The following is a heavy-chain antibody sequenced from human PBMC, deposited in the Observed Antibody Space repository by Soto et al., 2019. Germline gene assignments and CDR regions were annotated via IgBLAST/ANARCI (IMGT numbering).Heavy chain of an antibody. J-gene: IGHJ4*02. D-gene: IGHD4-17*01. Sequence: EVQLVESGGGLVKPGGSLRLSCAASGLTFTNAWMNWVRQAPGKGPEWVGRIRSKTDGGTTEYATPVKGRFTISREDSKNTLYLQLNSVKTEDTGVYYCSVQVNTKVTFFDSWGQGTLVTVSS. CDR2: IRSKTDGGTT. V-gene: IGHV3-15*01. CDR1: GLTFTNAW. CDR3: SVQVNTKVTFFDS.